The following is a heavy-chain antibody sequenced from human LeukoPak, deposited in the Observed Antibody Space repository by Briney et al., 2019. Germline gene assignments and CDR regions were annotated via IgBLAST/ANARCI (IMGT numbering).Heavy chain of an antibody. D-gene: IGHD3-10*01. V-gene: IGHV1-2*02. CDR3: ARSPMVRGDWFDP. J-gene: IGHJ5*02. Sequence: GASVKVSCKASGYAFTGYYMHWVRQAPGQGLEWMGWINPNSGGTNYAQKFQGRVTMTRDTSISTAYMELSRLRSDDTAVYYCARSPMVRGDWFDPWGQGTLVTVSS. CDR1: GYAFTGYY. CDR2: INPNSGGT.